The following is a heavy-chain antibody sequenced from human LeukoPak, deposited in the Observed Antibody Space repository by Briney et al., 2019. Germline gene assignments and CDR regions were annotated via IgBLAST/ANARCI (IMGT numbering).Heavy chain of an antibody. J-gene: IGHJ3*02. D-gene: IGHD3-10*01. V-gene: IGHV4-39*07. CDR1: GGSISSSSYY. CDR3: ANFQWFGELQSI. Sequence: SETLSLTCTVSGGSISSSSYYWGWIRQPPGKGLEWMGSIYYSGSTYYNPSLKSRVTISVDTSKNQFSLKLSSVTAADTAVYYCANFQWFGELQSIWGQGTMVAVSS. CDR2: IYYSGST.